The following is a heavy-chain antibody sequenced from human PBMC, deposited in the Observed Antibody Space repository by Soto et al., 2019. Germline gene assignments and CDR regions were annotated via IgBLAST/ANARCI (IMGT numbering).Heavy chain of an antibody. CDR2: MNPNSGNT. CDR1: GYTFTSYD. D-gene: IGHD3-22*01. Sequence: ASVKVSCKASGYTFTSYDINWVRQATGQGLEWMGWMNPNSGNTGYAQKFQGRVTMTRNTSISTAYMELSSLRSEDTAAYYCAKSKYYYDSSGYYPDAFDIWGQGTMVTVSS. V-gene: IGHV1-8*01. CDR3: AKSKYYYDSSGYYPDAFDI. J-gene: IGHJ3*02.